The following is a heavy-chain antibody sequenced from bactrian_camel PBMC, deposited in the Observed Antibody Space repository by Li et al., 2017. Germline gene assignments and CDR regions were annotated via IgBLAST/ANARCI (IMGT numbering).Heavy chain of an antibody. V-gene: IGHV3-2*01. CDR3: ATGNPEGGSWYGLCFGY. D-gene: IGHD6*01. Sequence: HVQLVESGGGSVQAGGSLTLSCNYTRNMSVMAWFRQAPGKGLEWVSSISNDGSNTYYADSVTSRFTISRDNAKNTVYLQMNSLKSEDTALYYCATGNPEGGSWYGLCFGYWGQGTQVTVS. CDR2: ISNDGSNT. CDR1: RNMSV. J-gene: IGHJ6*01.